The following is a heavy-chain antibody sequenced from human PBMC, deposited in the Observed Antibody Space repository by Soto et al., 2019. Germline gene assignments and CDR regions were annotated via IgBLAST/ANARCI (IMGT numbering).Heavy chain of an antibody. CDR1: GGSISSYY. CDR2: IYYSGST. D-gene: IGHD3-3*01. J-gene: IGHJ5*02. V-gene: IGHV4-59*01. Sequence: SETLSLTCTVSGGSISSYYWSWIRQPPGKGLEWIGYIYYSGSTNYNPSLKSRVTISVDTSKNQFPLKLSSVTAADTAVYYCAVGYYDFWSGYYGLDPWGQGTLVTVSS. CDR3: AVGYYDFWSGYYGLDP.